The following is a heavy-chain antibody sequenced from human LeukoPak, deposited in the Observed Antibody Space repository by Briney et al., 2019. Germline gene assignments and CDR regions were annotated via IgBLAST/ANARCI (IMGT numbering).Heavy chain of an antibody. CDR1: GYTFTSYG. CDR2: ISAYNANT. J-gene: IGHJ4*02. Sequence: ASVKVSCKASGYTFTSYGISWVRQAPGQGLEWMGWISAYNANTNYAQKLQDRVTMTTDTSTSTAYMGLRSLRSDDTAVYYCAGARYGDYGFDYWGQGTLVTVSS. V-gene: IGHV1-18*01. CDR3: AGARYGDYGFDY. D-gene: IGHD4-17*01.